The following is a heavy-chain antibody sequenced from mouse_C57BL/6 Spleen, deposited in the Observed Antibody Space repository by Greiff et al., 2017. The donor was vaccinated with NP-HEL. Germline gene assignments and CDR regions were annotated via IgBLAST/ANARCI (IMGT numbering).Heavy chain of an antibody. CDR1: GYAFSSYW. CDR2: IYPGDGDT. Sequence: VQLQQSGAELVKPGASVKISCKASGYAFSSYWMNWVKQRPGKGLEWIGQIYPGDGDTNYNGKFKGKATLTADKSSSTAYMQRSSLTSEDSAVYFCASPGTGYYFDYWGQGTTLTVSS. J-gene: IGHJ2*01. CDR3: ASPGTGYYFDY. D-gene: IGHD4-1*01. V-gene: IGHV1-80*01.